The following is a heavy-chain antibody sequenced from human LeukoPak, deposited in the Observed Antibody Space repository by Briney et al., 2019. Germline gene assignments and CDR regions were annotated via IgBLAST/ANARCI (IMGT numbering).Heavy chain of an antibody. V-gene: IGHV4-39*01. CDR1: GGSISSSSYY. CDR2: IYYSGST. J-gene: IGHJ4*02. D-gene: IGHD6-19*01. CDR3: SRQRNGGSGWYSLSFDY. Sequence: SETLSLTCTVSGGSISSSSYYWGWIRQPPGKGLEWIGSIYYSGSTHYNPSLKSRVTISVDTSKNHFSLKLSSMTAADTAIYYCSRQRNGGSGWYSLSFDYWGQGTLVTVSS.